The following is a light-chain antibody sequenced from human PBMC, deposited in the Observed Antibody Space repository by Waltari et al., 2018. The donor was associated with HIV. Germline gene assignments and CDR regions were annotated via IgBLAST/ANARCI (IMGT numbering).Light chain of an antibody. CDR3: MQGLQTLYT. CDR2: RVS. CDR1: QSLLHTNGYNY. Sequence: DIVMTQSPLSLPVTPGEPASISCRSSQSLLHTNGYNYLDWYLQKPGQSPQLLIYRVSNRASGVPDRFSGSGSGTDFTLKISRVEAEDVGLYYCMQGLQTLYTFGQGTKLEIK. V-gene: IGKV2-28*01. J-gene: IGKJ2*01.